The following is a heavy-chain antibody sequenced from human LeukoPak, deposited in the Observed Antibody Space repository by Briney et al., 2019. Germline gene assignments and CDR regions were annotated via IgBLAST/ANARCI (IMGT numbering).Heavy chain of an antibody. Sequence: PGGSLRLSCAASGFTFSSYDMSWVRQAPGKGLEWVSLIYSGGNTYYADSVKGRFTISRDNSKNTLYLQMNSLRAEDTAVYYCARVWSRIVGATTSSHYWGQGTLVTVSS. V-gene: IGHV3-53*01. D-gene: IGHD1-26*01. CDR3: ARVWSRIVGATTSSHY. CDR1: GFTFSSYD. CDR2: IYSGGNT. J-gene: IGHJ4*02.